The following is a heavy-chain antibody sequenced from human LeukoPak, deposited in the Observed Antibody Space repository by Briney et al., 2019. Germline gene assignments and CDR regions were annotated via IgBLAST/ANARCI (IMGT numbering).Heavy chain of an antibody. V-gene: IGHV3-30-3*01. D-gene: IGHD3-22*01. CDR1: GFTFSSYA. Sequence: GGSLRLSCAASGFTFSSYAMHWVRQAPGEGLERVAVISYDGSNKYYADSVKGRFTISRDNSKNTLYLQMNSLRAEDTAVYYCASGVSGYYYIDYWGQGTLVTVSS. CDR3: ASGVSGYYYIDY. CDR2: ISYDGSNK. J-gene: IGHJ4*02.